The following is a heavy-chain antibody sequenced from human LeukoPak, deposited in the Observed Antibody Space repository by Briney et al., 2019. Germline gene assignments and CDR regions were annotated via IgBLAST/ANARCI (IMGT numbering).Heavy chain of an antibody. J-gene: IGHJ4*02. Sequence: SETLSLTCTVSGASISSSYWSWIRQPPGQGLEWIASIYYSGSTNYNPSLKSRVTISVDTSKNQFSLKLSSVTAADTAVYYCARDRSDGSGYYGYYFDYWGQGTLVSVSS. CDR3: ARDRSDGSGYYGYYFDY. CDR1: GASISSSY. CDR2: IYYSGST. D-gene: IGHD3-22*01. V-gene: IGHV4-59*01.